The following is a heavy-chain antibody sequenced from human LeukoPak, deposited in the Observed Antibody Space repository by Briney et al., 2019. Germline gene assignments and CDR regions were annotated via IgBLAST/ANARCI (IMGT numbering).Heavy chain of an antibody. CDR1: GFTFDNYA. CDR2: INHNGNVN. J-gene: IGHJ6*02. CDR3: ARGGGLDV. D-gene: IGHD3-16*01. V-gene: IGHV3-7*03. Sequence: GGSLRLSCAASGFTFDNYAMHWARQAPGKGLEWVASINHNGNVNYYVDSVKGRFTISRDNAKNSLYLQMSNLRVEDTAVYFCARGGGLDVWGQGATVTVSS.